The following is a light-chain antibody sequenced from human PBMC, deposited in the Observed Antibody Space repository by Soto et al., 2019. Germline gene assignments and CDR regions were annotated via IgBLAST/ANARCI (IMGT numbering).Light chain of an antibody. CDR2: GAS. Sequence: EIVLTQSPGTLSLSPGEGATLSCRASHSVASTYLAWYQQKPGLAPRLIIYGASNRASGTPDRFSGGGSGTHFTLTISRLEPEDFAVYYCQQYGSSSFTFGQGTQREIK. CDR1: HSVASTY. J-gene: IGKJ2*01. CDR3: QQYGSSSFT. V-gene: IGKV3-20*01.